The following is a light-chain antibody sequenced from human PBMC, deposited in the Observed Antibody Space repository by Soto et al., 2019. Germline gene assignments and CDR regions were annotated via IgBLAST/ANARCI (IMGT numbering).Light chain of an antibody. V-gene: IGKV3-15*01. J-gene: IGKJ2*01. CDR3: QQYNNWPPMYT. CDR2: GAS. Sequence: EIVMTQSPATLSVSPGERVTLSCRASQNVNSNLAWHQQKPGQAPRLLIHGASTRATGVPGRFSGSGSGTEFTLTISSLQSEDFAVYCCQQYNNWPPMYTFGQGTKVDIK. CDR1: QNVNSN.